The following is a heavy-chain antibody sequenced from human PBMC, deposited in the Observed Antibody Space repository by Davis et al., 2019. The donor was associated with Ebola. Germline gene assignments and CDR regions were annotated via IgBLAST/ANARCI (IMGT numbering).Heavy chain of an antibody. D-gene: IGHD1-26*01. V-gene: IGHV1-18*04. CDR1: GYAFTSFG. CDR3: ARISGTYYGGGH. J-gene: IGHJ4*02. Sequence: ASVKVSCKASGYAFTSFGISWVRQAPGLGLEWMGWISTNNGNTKYAQRLQGSVTMTTDTSTSTAYMELRSLGSDDTAVYYCARISGTYYGGGHWGQGTLVTVSS. CDR2: ISTNNGNT.